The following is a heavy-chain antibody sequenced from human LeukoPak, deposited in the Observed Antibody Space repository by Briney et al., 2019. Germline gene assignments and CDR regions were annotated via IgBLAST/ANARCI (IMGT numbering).Heavy chain of an antibody. CDR2: NYPGDSDT. Sequence: GGXLXXXCQGSGSIFTSYWIGWVRQLRGKGXEXVGINYPGDSDTRYSPSFEGQVTISADKSISTAYLQWSSLKASDTAMYYCASSIHSSGWYRGSAFDIWGQGTMVTVSS. V-gene: IGHV5-51*01. CDR1: GSIFTSYW. J-gene: IGHJ3*02. CDR3: ASSIHSSGWYRGSAFDI. D-gene: IGHD6-19*01.